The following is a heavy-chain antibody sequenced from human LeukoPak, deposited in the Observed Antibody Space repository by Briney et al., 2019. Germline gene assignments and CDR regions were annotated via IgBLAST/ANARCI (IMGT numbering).Heavy chain of an antibody. CDR1: GGSISSRSYC. D-gene: IGHD1-26*01. V-gene: IGHV4-61*09. Sequence: SETLSLTCTVSGGSISSRSYCWSWIRQPAGKGLEWIGHVHISGSTNYNSSLKSRVTISVDTSKNQFSLKLSSVTAADTAVYYCARGSRVGATSFDYWGQGTLVTVSS. J-gene: IGHJ4*02. CDR2: VHISGST. CDR3: ARGSRVGATSFDY.